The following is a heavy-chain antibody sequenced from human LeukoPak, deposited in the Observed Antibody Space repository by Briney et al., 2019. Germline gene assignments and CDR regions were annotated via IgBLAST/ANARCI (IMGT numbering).Heavy chain of an antibody. J-gene: IGHJ4*02. D-gene: IGHD4-23*01. Sequence: ASVKVSCKASGYTFTSYDINWVRQATGQGLEWMGRMNPNSGNTGYAEKFQGRVTMTRNTSISTAYMELSSLRSEDTAVYYCALVGGKNRRTVDYWGQGTLVTVSS. CDR3: ALVGGKNRRTVDY. V-gene: IGHV1-8*01. CDR1: GYTFTSYD. CDR2: MNPNSGNT.